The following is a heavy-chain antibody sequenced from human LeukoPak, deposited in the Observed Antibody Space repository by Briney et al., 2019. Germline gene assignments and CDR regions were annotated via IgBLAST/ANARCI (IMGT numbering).Heavy chain of an antibody. CDR2: IHYSGTT. CDR3: ATVPGYSYGYGYFDY. CDR1: GGSISDKY. Sequence: SETLSLTCTVSGGSISDKYWIWIRQPPGKGREWIGYIHYSGTTSYNPSLKSRVVISVDTSKNQFSLKLNSVTAADTAMYYCATVPGYSYGYGYFDYWGQGTLVTVSS. V-gene: IGHV4-59*01. D-gene: IGHD5-18*01. J-gene: IGHJ4*02.